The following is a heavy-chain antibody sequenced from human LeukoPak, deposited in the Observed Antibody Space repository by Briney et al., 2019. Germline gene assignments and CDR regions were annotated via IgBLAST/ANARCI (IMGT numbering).Heavy chain of an antibody. Sequence: SETLSLTCAVYIDSFSNYHWDWIRQTPAKGMEWIGEVNESGGTNVSPSLRSRVILSVDTSKNQFSLKLISVTVADTAIYYCARGQGATVPQVGKNWFDPWGQGTRVTVSS. CDR1: IDSFSNYH. CDR2: VNESGGT. V-gene: IGHV4-34*01. J-gene: IGHJ5*02. D-gene: IGHD1-26*01. CDR3: ARGQGATVPQVGKNWFDP.